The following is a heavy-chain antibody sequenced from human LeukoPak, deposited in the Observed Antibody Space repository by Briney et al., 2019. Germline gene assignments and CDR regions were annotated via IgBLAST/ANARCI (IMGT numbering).Heavy chain of an antibody. CDR1: GGSISSYY. D-gene: IGHD2-21*02. V-gene: IGHV4-59*01. CDR3: ARAPVDCGGDCYGPFDY. Sequence: SGTLSLTCTVSGGSISSYYWSWIRQPPGKGLEWIGYIYYSGSTNYNPSLKSRVTISVDTSKNQFSLKLSSVTAADTAVYYCARAPVDCGGDCYGPFDYWGQGTLVTVSS. J-gene: IGHJ4*02. CDR2: IYYSGST.